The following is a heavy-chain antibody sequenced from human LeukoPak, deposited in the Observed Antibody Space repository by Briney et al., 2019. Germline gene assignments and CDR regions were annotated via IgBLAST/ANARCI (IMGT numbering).Heavy chain of an antibody. CDR3: ARDENYGIFFNVDY. V-gene: IGHV1-18*01. CDR2: ISGSTGDT. Sequence: ASVKVSCKASGYSFVLYGISWVRQAPGEGPEWMGWISGSTGDTNYAQKFQGRVTMTADTSSSTAYMELRSLRSDDTAVYYCARDENYGIFFNVDYWGQGTLVTVSS. J-gene: IGHJ4*02. D-gene: IGHD4-17*01. CDR1: GYSFVLYG.